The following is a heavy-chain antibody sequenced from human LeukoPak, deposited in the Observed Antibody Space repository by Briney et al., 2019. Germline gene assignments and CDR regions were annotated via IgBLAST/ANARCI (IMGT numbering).Heavy chain of an antibody. CDR1: GFTFSKYW. J-gene: IGHJ4*02. CDR3: ATKQWLAPPPDS. Sequence: GGSLRLSCAASGFTFSKYWMPWVRQAPGKGLEGVSRINTDGTVTTYADSVKGRFTVSRDNADNTMFLQMNSVRDEDTAVYYCATKQWLAPPPDSWGQGTPVTVVS. V-gene: IGHV3-74*01. CDR2: INTDGTVT. D-gene: IGHD6-19*01.